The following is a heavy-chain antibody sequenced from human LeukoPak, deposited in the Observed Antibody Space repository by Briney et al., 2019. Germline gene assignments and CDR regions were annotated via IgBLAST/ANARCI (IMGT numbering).Heavy chain of an antibody. Sequence: SETLSLTCAVSGGSISGSSYYWGWIRQPPGKGLEWIGSIYYSGSTYYNPSLKSRLTISVDTSKNQFSLKLSSVTAADVAVYYCARHSSFFSPLYPWGQGTLVTVSS. V-gene: IGHV4-39*01. D-gene: IGHD1-26*01. CDR2: IYYSGST. CDR3: ARHSSFFSPLYP. J-gene: IGHJ5*02. CDR1: GGSISGSSYY.